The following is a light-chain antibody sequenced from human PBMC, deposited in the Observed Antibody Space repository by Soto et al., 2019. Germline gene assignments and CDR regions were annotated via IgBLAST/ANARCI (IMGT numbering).Light chain of an antibody. CDR3: SSYTSASTPVV. CDR1: GSDVGGYNY. Sequence: QSALTQPASVSGSPGQSITISCTGTGSDVGGYNYVSWYQQHPGKAPKVMIYDVSNRPSGVSNRFSGSKSGNTASLTISGLQAEDEADDYCSSYTSASTPVVFGGGTKVTVL. V-gene: IGLV2-14*01. J-gene: IGLJ2*01. CDR2: DVS.